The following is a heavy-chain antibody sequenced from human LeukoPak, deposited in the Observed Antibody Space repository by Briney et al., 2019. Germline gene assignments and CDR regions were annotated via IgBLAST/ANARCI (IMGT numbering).Heavy chain of an antibody. D-gene: IGHD5-12*01. Sequence: GGSLRLSCAASGFTFRSHAMSWVRQAPGKGLEWVSDISDSGGSTYYADSVKGRFTISTDNSKNTLYLQMNSLRAEDTAVYYCAKDSGYDSDAFDIWGQGTMVTVSS. J-gene: IGHJ3*02. CDR3: AKDSGYDSDAFDI. CDR1: GFTFRSHA. V-gene: IGHV3-23*01. CDR2: ISDSGGST.